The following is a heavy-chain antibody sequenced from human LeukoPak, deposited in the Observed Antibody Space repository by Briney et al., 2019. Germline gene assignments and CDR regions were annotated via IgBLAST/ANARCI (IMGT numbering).Heavy chain of an antibody. CDR1: GESFSAYY. CDR3: ARDIGGAGY. CDR2: INHSGRT. J-gene: IGHJ4*02. D-gene: IGHD6-19*01. Sequence: SETLSLTCAVYGESFSAYYWSWIRQPPGKGLEWIGEINHSGRTIYNPSLTSRVTISVDTSKNQFSLKLNSVTAADTAVYYCARDIGGAGYWGQGTLVTVSS. V-gene: IGHV4-34*01.